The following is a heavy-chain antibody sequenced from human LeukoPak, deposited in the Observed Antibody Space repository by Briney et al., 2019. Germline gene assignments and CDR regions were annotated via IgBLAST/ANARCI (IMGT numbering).Heavy chain of an antibody. CDR3: AGELATGY. V-gene: IGHV3-74*01. CDR2: MNSDGRTT. CDR1: GFTFSSYW. D-gene: IGHD1-1*01. Sequence: GGSLRLSCAASGFTFSSYWMHWVRQVPGKGLVWVSGMNSDGRTTSYADSVKGRFTISRDNAKNTLYLQMNSLRDEDSAVYYCAGELATGYWGQGALATVS. J-gene: IGHJ4*02.